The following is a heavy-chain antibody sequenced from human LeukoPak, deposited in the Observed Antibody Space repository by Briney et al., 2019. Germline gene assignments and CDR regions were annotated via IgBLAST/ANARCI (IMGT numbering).Heavy chain of an antibody. CDR3: ASGDSGSYYHDY. D-gene: IGHD1-26*01. J-gene: IGHJ4*02. V-gene: IGHV1-18*01. CDR2: ISGDNGNT. Sequence: GASVKVSCKTSGYIFINYGITWVRQAPGQGLEWMGWISGDNGNTNYAQKLQGRVTMTTDTSTSTAYMELRSLRSDDTAVYYCASGDSGSYYHDYWGQGTLVTVSS. CDR1: GYIFINYG.